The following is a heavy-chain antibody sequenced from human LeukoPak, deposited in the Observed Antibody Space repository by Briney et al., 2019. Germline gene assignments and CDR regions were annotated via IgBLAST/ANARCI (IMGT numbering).Heavy chain of an antibody. Sequence: SETLSLTCAVYGGSFSGYSWSWIRQPPGKGLEWIGEINHSGSIDYNVSLKNRLTISLDTSKNQFSLKLTSVTAADTAVYFCARDNVPGYFDYWGQGPLVTVSS. V-gene: IGHV4-34*01. CDR3: ARDNVPGYFDY. D-gene: IGHD2-8*01. CDR1: GGSFSGYS. J-gene: IGHJ4*02. CDR2: INHSGSI.